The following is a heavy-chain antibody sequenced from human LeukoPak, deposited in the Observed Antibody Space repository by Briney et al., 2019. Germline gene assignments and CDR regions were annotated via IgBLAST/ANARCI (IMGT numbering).Heavy chain of an antibody. J-gene: IGHJ6*02. Sequence: ASVKVSCKASGHTSTTYAIHWVRQAPGQGLEWMGWINAGNGNIKYSQKLQGRVTIIGDTSASTAYMELSSLRSEDTAVYYCARGYCSSTSCYMDVWGQGTTVT. CDR3: ARGYCSSTSCYMDV. CDR1: GHTSTTYA. CDR2: INAGNGNI. V-gene: IGHV1-3*01. D-gene: IGHD2-2*01.